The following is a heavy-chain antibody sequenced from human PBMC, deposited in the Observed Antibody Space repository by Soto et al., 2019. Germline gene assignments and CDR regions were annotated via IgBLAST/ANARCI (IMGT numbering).Heavy chain of an antibody. CDR3: ARDKMGDVGYCTNGVCPHTNYYYYYYMDV. J-gene: IGHJ6*03. V-gene: IGHV3-13*01. Sequence: GGSLRLSCAASGFTFSSYDMHWVRQATGKGLEWVSAIGTAGDTYYPGSVKGRFTISRENAKNSLYLQMNSLRAGDTAVYYCARDKMGDVGYCTNGVCPHTNYYYYYYMDVWGKGTTVTVS. CDR1: GFTFSSYD. CDR2: IGTAGDT. D-gene: IGHD2-8*01.